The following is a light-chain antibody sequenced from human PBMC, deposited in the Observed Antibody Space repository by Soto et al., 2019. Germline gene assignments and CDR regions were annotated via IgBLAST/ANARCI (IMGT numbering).Light chain of an antibody. CDR2: EVS. CDR1: SSDVGSYNL. V-gene: IGLV2-23*02. CDR3: CSYAGSSTPVV. J-gene: IGLJ2*01. Sequence: QSVLTQPASVSGSPGQSITISCTGTSSDVGSYNLVSWYQQHPGKAPKLMIYEVSKRPSGVSNRFSGSKSSNTASLTISGLQAEDEADYYCCSYAGSSTPVVFGGGTQLTVL.